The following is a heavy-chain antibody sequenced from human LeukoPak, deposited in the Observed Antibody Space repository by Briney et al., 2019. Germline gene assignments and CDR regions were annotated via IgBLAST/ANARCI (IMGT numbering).Heavy chain of an antibody. CDR3: ARGWDYYGSGSYIRY. D-gene: IGHD3-10*01. Sequence: GGSLTLSCAASGFSFSSYWLHWVRQAPGKGLVWVSRINSDGSSTSYADSVKGRFTISRDNAKNTLYLQMNSLRAEDTAVYYCARGWDYYGSGSYIRYWGQVTLVTVSS. CDR2: INSDGSST. CDR1: GFSFSSYW. J-gene: IGHJ4*02. V-gene: IGHV3-74*01.